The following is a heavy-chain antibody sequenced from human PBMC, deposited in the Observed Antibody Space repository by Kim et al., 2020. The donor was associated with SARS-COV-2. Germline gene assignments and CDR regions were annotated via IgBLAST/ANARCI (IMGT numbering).Heavy chain of an antibody. CDR3: VKRRMRRGNSSGYYYFDY. CDR2: ISSNGGST. V-gene: IGHV3-64D*06. CDR1: GFTFSSYA. D-gene: IGHD3-22*01. Sequence: GGSLRLSCSASGFTFSSYAMHWVRQAPGKGLEYVSAISSNGGSTYYADSVKGRFTISRDNSKNTLYLQMSSLRAEDTAVYYCVKRRMRRGNSSGYYYFDYWGQGTLVTVSS. J-gene: IGHJ4*02.